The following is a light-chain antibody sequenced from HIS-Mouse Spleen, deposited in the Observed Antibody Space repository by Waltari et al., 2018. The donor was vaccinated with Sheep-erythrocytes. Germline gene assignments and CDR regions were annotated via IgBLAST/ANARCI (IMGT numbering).Light chain of an antibody. CDR2: DNN. Sequence: SVLTQPPSVSAAPGHKVTTSCPGSPSNICHNSVSWYKQHPGTAPKLLIYDNNKRPSGIPDRFSGSKSGTSATLGITGLQTGDEADYYCGTWDSSLSAGRVFGGGTKLTVL. CDR3: GTWDSSLSAGRV. J-gene: IGLJ3*02. CDR1: PSNICHNS. V-gene: IGLV1-51*01.